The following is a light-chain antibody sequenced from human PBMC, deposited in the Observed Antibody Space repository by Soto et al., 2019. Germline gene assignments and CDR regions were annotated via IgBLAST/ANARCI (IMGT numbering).Light chain of an antibody. J-gene: IGKJ2*02. CDR2: GAS. CDR1: QIVSSTY. V-gene: IGKV3-20*01. CDR3: QQYGSSPQMCT. Sequence: EIVLTQSPGTLSLSPGERATLSCRASQIVSSTYLAWYQQKLGQAPRLLIYGASSRATGIPDRFSGSGSGTDFTLTISRLEPEDFAVYYCQQYGSSPQMCTFGQGTKLEIK.